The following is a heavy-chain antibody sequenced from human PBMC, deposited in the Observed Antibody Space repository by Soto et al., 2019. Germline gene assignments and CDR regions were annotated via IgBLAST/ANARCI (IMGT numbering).Heavy chain of an antibody. J-gene: IGHJ6*02. CDR2: IWYDGSNK. D-gene: IGHD2-2*02. V-gene: IGHV3-33*01. CDR3: ARDKYTRPVEPYYYYGMDV. Sequence: QVQLVESGGGVVQPGRSLRLSCAASGFTFSSYGMHWVRQAPGKGLEWVAVIWYDGSNKYYADSVKGRFTISRDNSKNTLYLQMNSLRAEDTAVYYCARDKYTRPVEPYYYYGMDVWGQGTTVTVSS. CDR1: GFTFSSYG.